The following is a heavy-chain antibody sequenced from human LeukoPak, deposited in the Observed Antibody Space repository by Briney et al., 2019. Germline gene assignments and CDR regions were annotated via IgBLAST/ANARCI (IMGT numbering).Heavy chain of an antibody. CDR1: GYTFTGYY. Sequence: GASVKVSCKASGYTFTGYYMHWVRQAPGQGLEWMGWINPNSGGTNYARKFQGRVTMTRDTSISTPYMELSRLRSDDTAVYYCARETLGAEQQLVTAFDYWGQGTLVTVSS. CDR3: ARETLGAEQQLVTAFDY. D-gene: IGHD6-13*01. V-gene: IGHV1-2*02. CDR2: INPNSGGT. J-gene: IGHJ4*02.